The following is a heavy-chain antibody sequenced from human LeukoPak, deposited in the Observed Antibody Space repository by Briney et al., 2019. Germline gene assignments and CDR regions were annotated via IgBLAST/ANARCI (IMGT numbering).Heavy chain of an antibody. CDR2: INTKTGRT. Sequence: ASVKVSCEASGYSFNVYYIHWVRQAPGQGLEWMGWINTKTGRTSFARKFQGRVTMTRDPSITTVYMDMAWLTSDDTAIYFCARADFIDAGPYLIAPWGQGTLVTVSS. CDR1: GYSFNVYY. J-gene: IGHJ5*02. V-gene: IGHV1-2*02. CDR3: ARADFIDAGPYLIAP. D-gene: IGHD3-3*01.